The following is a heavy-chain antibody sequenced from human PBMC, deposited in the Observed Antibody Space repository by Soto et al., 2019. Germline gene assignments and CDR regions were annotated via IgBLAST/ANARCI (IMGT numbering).Heavy chain of an antibody. Sequence: EVQLLESGGGLVQPGGSLRLSCAASGFTFSSYAMSWVRQAPGKGLEWVSAISGSGGSTYYADSVKGRVTISRDNSKNTLYLQMNSRRAEDTALYYCAKETYYDGSGYYGTTGYWGQGTLVTVSS. CDR2: ISGSGGST. CDR3: AKETYYDGSGYYGTTGY. D-gene: IGHD3-22*01. V-gene: IGHV3-23*01. J-gene: IGHJ4*02. CDR1: GFTFSSYA.